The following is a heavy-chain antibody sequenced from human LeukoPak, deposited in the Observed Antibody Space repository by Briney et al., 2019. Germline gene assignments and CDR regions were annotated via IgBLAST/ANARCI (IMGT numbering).Heavy chain of an antibody. CDR2: TYYRSKWYN. Sequence: SQTLSPTCAISGDSVSSNSAAWNWIRQSPSRGLEWLGRTYYRSKWYNDYAVSVKSRITINPDTSKNQFSLQLNSVTPEDTAVYYCARVSLYSSSWSEGFDPWGQGTLVTVSS. D-gene: IGHD6-13*01. V-gene: IGHV6-1*01. CDR1: GDSVSSNSAA. CDR3: ARVSLYSSSWSEGFDP. J-gene: IGHJ5*02.